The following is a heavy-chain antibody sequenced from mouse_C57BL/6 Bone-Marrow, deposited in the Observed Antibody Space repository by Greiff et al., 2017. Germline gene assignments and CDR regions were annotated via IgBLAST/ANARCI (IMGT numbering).Heavy chain of an antibody. V-gene: IGHV1-82*01. D-gene: IGHD2-3*01. Sequence: VHLVESGPELVKPGASVKISCKASGYAFSSSWMNWVKQRPGKGLEWIGRIYPGDGDTNYNGKFKGKATLTADKSSSTAYMQLSSMTSEDSAVYFCARSGDGYYFYYFDYWGQGTTLTVSS. CDR3: ARSGDGYYFYYFDY. CDR2: IYPGDGDT. CDR1: GYAFSSSW. J-gene: IGHJ2*01.